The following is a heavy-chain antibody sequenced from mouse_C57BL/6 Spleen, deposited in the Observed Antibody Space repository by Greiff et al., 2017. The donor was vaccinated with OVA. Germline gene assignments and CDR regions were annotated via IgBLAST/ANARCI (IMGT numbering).Heavy chain of an antibody. V-gene: IGHV5-16*01. D-gene: IGHD1-1*01. Sequence: EVKVVESEGGLVQPGSSMKLSCTASGFTFSDYYMAWVRQVPEKGLEWVANINYDGSSTYYLDSLKSRFIISRDNAKNILYLQMSSQKSEDTATYYCARDSDYYGSSYVWYFDVWGTGTTVTVSS. CDR2: INYDGSST. CDR3: ARDSDYYGSSYVWYFDV. J-gene: IGHJ1*03. CDR1: GFTFSDYY.